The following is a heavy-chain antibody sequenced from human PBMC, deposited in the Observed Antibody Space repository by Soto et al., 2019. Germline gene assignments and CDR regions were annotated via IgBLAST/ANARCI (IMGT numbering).Heavy chain of an antibody. Sequence: EVQLVESGGGLVQPGGSLRLSCAASGFIFTSYSMNWVRQAPGKGLEWLSYIRIDSNHIGYADSVRGRFTISSDIAKNSLYLQMNSLRDEDTAVYYCARDLSSAFEYWGQGTLVTVSS. CDR1: GFIFTSYS. V-gene: IGHV3-48*02. CDR3: ARDLSSAFEY. D-gene: IGHD1-26*01. CDR2: IRIDSNHI. J-gene: IGHJ4*02.